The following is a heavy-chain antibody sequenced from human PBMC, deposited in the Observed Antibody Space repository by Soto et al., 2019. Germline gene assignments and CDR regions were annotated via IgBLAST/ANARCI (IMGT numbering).Heavy chain of an antibody. CDR1: GFTFSDYY. CDR3: ARGYSSGWYYYYYYGMDV. V-gene: IGHV3-11*06. CDR2: ISSSSSYT. Sequence: QVQLVESGGGLVKPGGSLRLSCAASGFTFSDYYMSWIRQAPGKGLEWVSYISSSSSYTNYADSVKGRFTSSRDNAKNSLYLQMNSLRAEDTAVYYCARGYSSGWYYYYYYGMDVWGQGTTGTVS. D-gene: IGHD6-19*01. J-gene: IGHJ6*02.